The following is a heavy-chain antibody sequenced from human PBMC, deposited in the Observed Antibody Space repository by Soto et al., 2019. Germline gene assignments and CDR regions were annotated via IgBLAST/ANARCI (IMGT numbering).Heavy chain of an antibody. CDR3: ARKYYYGAGTLDY. J-gene: IGHJ4*02. CDR1: GYTFTNHW. D-gene: IGHD3-10*01. Sequence: EVQLVQSAAEVKKPGESLKISCKGSGYTFTNHWIGWVRQMPGKGLEWMGIIYPGDSETRYSPSFQGQVTMSADKSISTAYLQWSSLKASDSAMYYCARKYYYGAGTLDYWGQGTLVTVSS. V-gene: IGHV5-51*01. CDR2: IYPGDSET.